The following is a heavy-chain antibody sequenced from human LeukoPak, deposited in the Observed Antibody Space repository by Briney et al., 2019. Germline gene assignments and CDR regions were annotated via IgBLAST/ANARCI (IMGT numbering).Heavy chain of an antibody. CDR2: ISKDGSSQ. J-gene: IGHJ3*02. CDR1: GFTFSSYA. Sequence: PGRSLRLSCAASGFTFSSYALDWVRQAPGKGLEWVAVISKDGSSQNYADSVKGRFTISRDNSKNTLYLQMNSLRPEDTAVYYCAGESFDIWGQGQRSPSPQ. V-gene: IGHV3-30*04. CDR3: AGESFDI.